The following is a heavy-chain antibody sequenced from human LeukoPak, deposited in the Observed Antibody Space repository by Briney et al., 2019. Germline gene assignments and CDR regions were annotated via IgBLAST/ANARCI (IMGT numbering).Heavy chain of an antibody. CDR2: IIPILGIA. J-gene: IGHJ2*01. CDR3: ARVGLGIGWYNDL. CDR1: GGTFSSYA. D-gene: IGHD3/OR15-3a*01. V-gene: IGHV1-69*04. Sequence: SVKVSCKASGGTFSSYAISWVRQAPGQGLEWMGRIIPILGIANYAQKFQGRLIMAIDKSASTAYMELRSLRSDDTAVYYCARVGLGIGWYNDLWGRGTLVTVSP.